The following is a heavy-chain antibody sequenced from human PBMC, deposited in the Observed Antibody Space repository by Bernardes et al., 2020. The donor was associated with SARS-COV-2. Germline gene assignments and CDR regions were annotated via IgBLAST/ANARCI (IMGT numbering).Heavy chain of an antibody. J-gene: IGHJ6*02. CDR1: GFTFSGSA. V-gene: IGHV3-73*01. Sequence: GGSLRLSCAASGFTFSGSAMHWVRQASGKGLEWVGRIRSKANSYATAYAASVKGRFTISRDDSKNTAYLQMNSLKTEDTAVYYCTTNYGSGSTKYYYGMDVWGQGTTVTVSS. CDR3: TTNYGSGSTKYYYGMDV. D-gene: IGHD3-10*01. CDR2: IRSKANSYAT.